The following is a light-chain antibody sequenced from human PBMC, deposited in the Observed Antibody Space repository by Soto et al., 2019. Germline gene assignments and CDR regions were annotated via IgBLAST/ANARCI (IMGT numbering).Light chain of an antibody. CDR2: GAS. J-gene: IGKJ2*01. V-gene: IGKV3-20*01. Sequence: EIVVTQSPGTLSLSPGERATLSCRASQSVSSSYLAWYQQKPGQAPSLLIYGASSMATGIPDRFSGSGSGTHFTLTISRLETEDFAVYYCQQYGSSPYTFGQGTQLEIK. CDR1: QSVSSSY. CDR3: QQYGSSPYT.